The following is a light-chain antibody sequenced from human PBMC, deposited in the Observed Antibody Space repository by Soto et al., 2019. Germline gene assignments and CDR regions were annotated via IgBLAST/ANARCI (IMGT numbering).Light chain of an antibody. Sequence: DILLTQSPSTLSLSTGERVTLSCRASHSVSSYLAWYQQKPGQAPRLLIYDASSRATGVPARFGGSGSGTDFTLTISSLEPEDFGVYYCLQRSNYPLTFGGGTKVDIK. J-gene: IGKJ4*01. CDR1: HSVSSY. CDR2: DAS. CDR3: LQRSNYPLT. V-gene: IGKV3-11*01.